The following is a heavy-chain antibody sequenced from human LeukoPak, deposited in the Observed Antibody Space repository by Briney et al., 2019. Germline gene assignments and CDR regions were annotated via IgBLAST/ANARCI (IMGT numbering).Heavy chain of an antibody. V-gene: IGHV3-48*04. Sequence: GGSLRLSCAASGFTSNNYNINWVRQAPGKGLEWVSYISSGSTTIYYADSVKGRFTISRDNSKNSLYLQMNSLRTEDIALYYCAKGGTVINGAFDIWGQGTMVTVSS. CDR3: AKGGTVINGAFDI. CDR2: ISSGSTTI. J-gene: IGHJ3*02. D-gene: IGHD1-26*01. CDR1: GFTSNNYN.